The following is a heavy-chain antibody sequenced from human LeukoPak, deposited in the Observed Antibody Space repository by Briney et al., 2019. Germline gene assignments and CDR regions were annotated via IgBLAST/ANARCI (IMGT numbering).Heavy chain of an antibody. D-gene: IGHD6-13*01. CDR1: GGSISSGDYY. Sequence: SETLSLTCTVSGGSISSGDYYWSWIRQPPGKGLEWIGYIYYSGSTYYNPSLKSRVTISVDTSKNQFSLKLSSVTAADTAVYYCASPGGAAGRSSYFDYWGQGTLVTVSS. CDR2: IYYSGST. CDR3: ASPGGAAGRSSYFDY. V-gene: IGHV4-30-4*01. J-gene: IGHJ4*02.